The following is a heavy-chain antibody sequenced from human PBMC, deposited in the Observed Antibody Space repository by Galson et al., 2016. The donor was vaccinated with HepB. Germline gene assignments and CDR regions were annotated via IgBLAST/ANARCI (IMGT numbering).Heavy chain of an antibody. CDR1: GFTITSNY. CDR3: ARASAGGAFDI. J-gene: IGHJ3*02. V-gene: IGHV3-53*01. D-gene: IGHD3-10*01. CDR2: IYSEST. Sequence: SLRLSCAASGFTITSNYMNWVRQAPGKGLEWLSIIYSESTYHADSVKGRFTISRDTSTNTLYLQMNSLRPEDTAVYYCARASAGGAFDIWGQGTMVTVSS.